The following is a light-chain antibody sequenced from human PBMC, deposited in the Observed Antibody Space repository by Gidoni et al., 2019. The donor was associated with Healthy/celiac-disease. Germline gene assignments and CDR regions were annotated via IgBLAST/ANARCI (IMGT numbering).Light chain of an antibody. J-gene: IGKJ4*01. V-gene: IGKV1-33*01. CDR2: DAS. Sequence: DIQMTQSPSSLSASVGDRVTITCQASQDISNYLNWYQQKPGKAPKLLIYDASNLETGVPSRFSGSGSGTDFTVTISSLQPEDIATYYCQQYDKLPLTVGGGTKVEIK. CDR3: QQYDKLPLT. CDR1: QDISNY.